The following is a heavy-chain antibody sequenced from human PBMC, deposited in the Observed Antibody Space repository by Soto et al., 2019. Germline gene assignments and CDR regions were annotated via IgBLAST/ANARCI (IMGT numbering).Heavy chain of an antibody. CDR2: ISYDGSNK. CDR3: ARDLSGSGD. CDR1: GFAFSSYA. Sequence: QVQLVESGGGVVQPGRSLRLSCAASGFAFSSYAMHWVRQAPGKGLEWVAVISYDGSNKYYADSVKGRFTISRDNSKNTLYMQMNSPRAEDTAVYYCARDLSGSGDWGQGTLVTVSS. V-gene: IGHV3-30-3*01. D-gene: IGHD3-10*01. J-gene: IGHJ4*02.